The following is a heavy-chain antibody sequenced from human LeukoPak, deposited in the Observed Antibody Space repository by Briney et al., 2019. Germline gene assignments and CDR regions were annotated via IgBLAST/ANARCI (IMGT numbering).Heavy chain of an antibody. Sequence: PGGSLRLSCAASGFTVTSNWIHWVRQAPGKGLVWVSRIDDSGSGTSYADSVKGRFTISRDNSKNTLYLQMNSLRAEDTAVYYCASGPDSSGWYGDYWGQGTLVTVSS. CDR2: IDDSGSGT. D-gene: IGHD6-19*01. CDR3: ASGPDSSGWYGDY. V-gene: IGHV3-74*01. J-gene: IGHJ4*02. CDR1: GFTVTSNW.